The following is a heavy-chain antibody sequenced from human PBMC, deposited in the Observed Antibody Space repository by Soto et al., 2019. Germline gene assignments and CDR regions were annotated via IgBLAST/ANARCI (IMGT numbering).Heavy chain of an antibody. Sequence: PGGSLRLSCAGSGFTFGDSYMSWIRQAPGKGLEWLSYISPGGRYPAYADSVKGRFTISRDNSTNTLYLHMNSLRAEDTAVYYCEKDSPWTVGPPAMDVWGQGTTVTVSS. CDR1: GFTFGDSY. CDR3: EKDSPWTVGPPAMDV. CDR2: ISPGGRYP. J-gene: IGHJ6*02. V-gene: IGHV3-11*05. D-gene: IGHD3-3*01.